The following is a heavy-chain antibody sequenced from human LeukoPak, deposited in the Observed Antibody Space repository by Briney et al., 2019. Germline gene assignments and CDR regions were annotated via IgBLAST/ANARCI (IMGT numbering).Heavy chain of an antibody. CDR3: ASYLTSIPSGMDV. D-gene: IGHD2/OR15-2a*01. CDR1: GFTFSRYW. CDR2: ISTDGSST. J-gene: IGHJ6*02. Sequence: GGSLSLSCAASGFTFSRYWMHWLRQAPGKGLVWVSRISTDGSSTTYADSVKGRFTISRDNGRNTLYLQMYSLRAEDTAVYYCASYLTSIPSGMDVWGQGTTVTVSS. V-gene: IGHV3-74*01.